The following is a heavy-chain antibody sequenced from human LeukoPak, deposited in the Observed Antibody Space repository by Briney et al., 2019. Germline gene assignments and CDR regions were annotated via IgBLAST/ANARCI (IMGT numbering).Heavy chain of an antibody. V-gene: IGHV4-38-2*02. J-gene: IGHJ5*02. D-gene: IGHD3-22*01. CDR2: IYHSGST. Sequence: PSETLSLTCTVSGYSISSGYSWGWIRQPPGKGLEWIGSIYHSGSTYYNPSLKSRVTISVDTSKNQFSLKLSSVTAADTAVYYCARRGYYDSRGWFDPWGQGTLVTVSS. CDR1: GYSISSGYS. CDR3: ARRGYYDSRGWFDP.